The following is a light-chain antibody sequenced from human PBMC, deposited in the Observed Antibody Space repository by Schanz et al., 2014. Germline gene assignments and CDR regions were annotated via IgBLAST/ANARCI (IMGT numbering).Light chain of an antibody. Sequence: QSALTQPPSASGSPGQSVTISCTGTSSDVGGYNYVSWYQQHPGKAPKLMIFDVNQRPSGVPDRFSGSKSGNTASLTVSGLQAEDEADYYCCSYAGSSTWVFGGGTKVTVL. CDR1: SSDVGGYNY. V-gene: IGLV2-8*01. J-gene: IGLJ3*02. CDR3: CSYAGSSTWV. CDR2: DVN.